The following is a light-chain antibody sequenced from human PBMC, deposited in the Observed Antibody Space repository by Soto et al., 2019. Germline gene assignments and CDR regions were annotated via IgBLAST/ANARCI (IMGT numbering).Light chain of an antibody. Sequence: AVQLTHSPSSLSASVGDTVTITCRASQGIRTELGWYQQKPGKAPKLLIYGASTLQGGVPSRISGSGSGTEFTLTISSLQPEDFATYYCLQDYGYPRTFGQGTKVDIK. CDR3: LQDYGYPRT. V-gene: IGKV1-6*01. CDR1: QGIRTE. J-gene: IGKJ1*01. CDR2: GAS.